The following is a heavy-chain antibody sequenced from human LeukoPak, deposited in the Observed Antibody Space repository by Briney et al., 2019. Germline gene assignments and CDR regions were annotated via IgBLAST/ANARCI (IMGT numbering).Heavy chain of an antibody. CDR2: INPNGGGT. V-gene: IGHV1-2*02. J-gene: IGHJ4*02. CDR3: ATDRKGLDYFDY. D-gene: IGHD2-15*01. Sequence: ASVKVSCKASGYTFTGYYMHWVRQAPGQGLEWMGWINPNGGGTIYAQKFQGRVTMTEDTSTDTAYMELSSLRSEDTAVYYRATDRKGLDYFDYWGQGTLVTVSS. CDR1: GYTFTGYY.